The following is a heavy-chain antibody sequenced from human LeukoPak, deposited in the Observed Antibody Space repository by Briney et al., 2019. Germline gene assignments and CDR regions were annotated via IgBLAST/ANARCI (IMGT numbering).Heavy chain of an antibody. CDR1: GFTFSDHY. D-gene: IGHD3-16*01. CDR3: AKDWARARDYYYYMDV. Sequence: GGSLRLSCAASGFTFSDHYMDWVRQAPGKGLEWVAVIWYDGSNKYYADSVKGRFAISRDNSKNTLYLQMNSLRAEDTAVYYCAKDWARARDYYYYMDVWGKGTTVTVSS. J-gene: IGHJ6*03. V-gene: IGHV3-33*06. CDR2: IWYDGSNK.